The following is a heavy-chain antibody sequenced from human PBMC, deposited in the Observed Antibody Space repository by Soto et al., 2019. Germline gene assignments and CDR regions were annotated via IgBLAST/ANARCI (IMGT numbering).Heavy chain of an antibody. Sequence: GGSLRLSCAASGFTFSSYAMSWVRQAPGKGLEWVSAISGSGGSTYYADSVKGRFTISRDNSKNTLYLQMNSLRAEDTAVYYCAKGLVWSGYYSNYYYGMDVWGQGTTVTVSS. V-gene: IGHV3-23*01. CDR2: ISGSGGST. CDR3: AKGLVWSGYYSNYYYGMDV. D-gene: IGHD3-3*01. J-gene: IGHJ6*02. CDR1: GFTFSSYA.